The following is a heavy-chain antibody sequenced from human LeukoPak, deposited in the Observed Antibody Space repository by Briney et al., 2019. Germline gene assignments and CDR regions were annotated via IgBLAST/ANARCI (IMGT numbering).Heavy chain of an antibody. J-gene: IGHJ4*02. V-gene: IGHV5-51*03. CDR3: ARSSGVYAIPYYFDY. CDR2: IYPGDSDT. D-gene: IGHD2-8*01. CDR1: GYSFTSYW. Sequence: GESLKISCKGSGYSFTSYWIGWVRQMPGKDLEWMGVIYPGDSDTRYSPSFQGQVTISADKSISTAYLQWSSLKASDTAMYYCARSSGVYAIPYYFDYWGQGTLVTVSS.